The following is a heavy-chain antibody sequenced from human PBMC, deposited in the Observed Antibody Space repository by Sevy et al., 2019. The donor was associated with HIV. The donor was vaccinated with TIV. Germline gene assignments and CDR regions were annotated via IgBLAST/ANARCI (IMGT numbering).Heavy chain of an antibody. J-gene: IGHJ4*02. Sequence: GGSLRLSCAASGFTFSNFGMHWVRQVPGKGLEWVTFIRYDGSDKYYAASVKGRFTISRDDSKNTLYLQMDSLRDEDTAIYYCAKDLAGPGRRYFDYWGQGTLVTVSS. V-gene: IGHV3-30*02. CDR3: AKDLAGPGRRYFDY. CDR1: GFTFSNFG. CDR2: IRYDGSDK. D-gene: IGHD6-13*01.